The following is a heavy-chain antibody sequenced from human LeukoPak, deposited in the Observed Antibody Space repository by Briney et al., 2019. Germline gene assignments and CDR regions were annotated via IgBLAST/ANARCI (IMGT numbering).Heavy chain of an antibody. CDR1: GFTVSSDY. J-gene: IGHJ6*02. D-gene: IGHD1-1*01. Sequence: PGGSLRLSCAASGFTVSSDYMSWVRQAPGKGLEWVSVIYNNDRTYYADSVKGRFTISRDNSKTTLYLQMNSVRAEDTAVYYCAREIGRTGWYYYGMDVWGQGTTVTVSS. V-gene: IGHV3-53*01. CDR3: AREIGRTGWYYYGMDV. CDR2: IYNNDRT.